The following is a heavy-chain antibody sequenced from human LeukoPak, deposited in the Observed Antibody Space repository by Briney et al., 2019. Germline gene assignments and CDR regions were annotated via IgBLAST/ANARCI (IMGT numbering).Heavy chain of an antibody. CDR2: MNPNSGNT. CDR1: GYTFTTYD. CDR3: ARMSYYDSSGDNWFDP. J-gene: IGHJ5*02. Sequence: ASVKISCKASGYTFTTYDINWVRHATGQGLEWMGWMNPNSGNTGYAQKFQGRVTMTRNTSISTAYMELSSLRSEDTAVYYCARMSYYDSSGDNWFDPWGQGTLVTVSS. V-gene: IGHV1-8*01. D-gene: IGHD3-22*01.